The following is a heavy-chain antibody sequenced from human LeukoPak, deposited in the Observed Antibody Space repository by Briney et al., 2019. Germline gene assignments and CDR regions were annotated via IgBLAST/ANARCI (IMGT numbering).Heavy chain of an antibody. J-gene: IGHJ5*02. D-gene: IGHD6-6*01. CDR1: GYSFTSYW. CDR3: ARHGYSSSSLSNWFDP. Sequence: GESLKISCKGSGYSFTSYWIGWVRQMPGKGLELSGIIYPGDSDTRYSPSFQGQVTISADKSISTAYLQWSSLKASDTAMYYCARHGYSSSSLSNWFDPWGQGTLVTVSS. V-gene: IGHV5-51*01. CDR2: IYPGDSDT.